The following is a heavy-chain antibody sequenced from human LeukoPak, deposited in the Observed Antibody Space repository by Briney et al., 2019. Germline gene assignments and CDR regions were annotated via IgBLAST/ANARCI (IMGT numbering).Heavy chain of an antibody. V-gene: IGHV3-9*03. CDR3: ARDLGPHSSSPNSGAFDI. CDR1: GFTFDDYA. Sequence: GGSLRLSCAASGFTFDDYAMHWVRQAPGKGLEWVSGISWNSGSIGYADSVKGRFTISRDNAKNSLYLQMNSLRAEDMALYYCARDLGPHSSSPNSGAFDIWDQGTMVTVSS. J-gene: IGHJ3*02. D-gene: IGHD6-6*01. CDR2: ISWNSGSI.